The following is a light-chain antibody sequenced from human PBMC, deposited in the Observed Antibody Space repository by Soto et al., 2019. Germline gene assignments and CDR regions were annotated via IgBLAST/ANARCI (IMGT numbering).Light chain of an antibody. CDR1: QSISSSY. CDR2: GAS. Sequence: EIVLTQSPDTLSVSPGERATLSCRASQSISSSYLAWYQQKTGQAPRLVIYGASYRATGITDRFSGSGSGTDFTLSISRREPEDFAVYYCQHYGDSPPYSFGQGTKLEIK. V-gene: IGKV3-20*01. J-gene: IGKJ2*03. CDR3: QHYGDSPPYS.